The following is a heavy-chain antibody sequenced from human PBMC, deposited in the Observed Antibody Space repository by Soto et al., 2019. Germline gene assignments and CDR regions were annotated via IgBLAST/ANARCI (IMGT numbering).Heavy chain of an antibody. V-gene: IGHV1-18*01. CDR3: ARDWDYYYDSSGYYYGY. Sequence: GASVKVSCKTSGYSFTSYGISWVQQAPGQGLEWMGWISTYNGDTYYAQKLQGRVTMTTDTATSKAYMEVRSLRSDDTAVYYCARDWDYYYDSSGYYYGYWGQGTLVTVSS. D-gene: IGHD3-22*01. CDR2: ISTYNGDT. J-gene: IGHJ4*02. CDR1: GYSFTSYG.